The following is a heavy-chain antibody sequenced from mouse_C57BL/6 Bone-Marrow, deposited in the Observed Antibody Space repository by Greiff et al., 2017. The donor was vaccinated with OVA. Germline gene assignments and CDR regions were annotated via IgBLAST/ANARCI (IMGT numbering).Heavy chain of an antibody. D-gene: IGHD1-1*01. J-gene: IGHJ1*03. Sequence: QVQLQQPGAELVMPGASVKLSCKASGYTFTSYWMHWVKQRPGQGLEWIGEIDPSDSYTNYNQKFKGKSTLTVDKSSSTAYMQLSSLTSEDSAVYYCARRGLLRLYFDVWGTGTTVTVSS. CDR2: IDPSDSYT. V-gene: IGHV1-69*01. CDR3: ARRGLLRLYFDV. CDR1: GYTFTSYW.